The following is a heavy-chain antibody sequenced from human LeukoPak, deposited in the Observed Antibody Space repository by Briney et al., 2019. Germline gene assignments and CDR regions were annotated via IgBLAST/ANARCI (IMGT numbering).Heavy chain of an antibody. V-gene: IGHV5-51*01. CDR2: IYPGDSET. CDR3: ARALRTGQGDYVPVL. D-gene: IGHD4-17*01. J-gene: IGHJ4*02. Sequence: GESLKISCKASGYRFTNYWIGWERQMSGKGLEWKTIIYPGDSETRYSPSFQGQVTISADKSIGTMYLQWSSLKASDTAMYYCARALRTGQGDYVPVLWGQGTLVIVSS. CDR1: GYRFTNYW.